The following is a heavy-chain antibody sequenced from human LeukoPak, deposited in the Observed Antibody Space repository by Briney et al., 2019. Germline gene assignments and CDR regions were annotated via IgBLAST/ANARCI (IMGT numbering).Heavy chain of an antibody. CDR1: GFTFGDYY. D-gene: IGHD3-10*01. V-gene: IGHV3-11*01. CDR2: ISSSGSTI. Sequence: GGSLRLSCAASGFTFGDYYMTWIRQAPGKGLEWVSYISSSGSTIYYADSVKGRFTISRDNAKNSLYLQMNSLRAEDTAVYYCARASTHMVRGVIMPNWFDPWGQGTLVTVSS. CDR3: ARASTHMVRGVIMPNWFDP. J-gene: IGHJ5*02.